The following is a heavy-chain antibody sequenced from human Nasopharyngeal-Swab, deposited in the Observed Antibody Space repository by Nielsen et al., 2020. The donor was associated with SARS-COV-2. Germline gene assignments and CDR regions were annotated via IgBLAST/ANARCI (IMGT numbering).Heavy chain of an antibody. D-gene: IGHD6-19*01. J-gene: IGHJ4*02. CDR1: GFTFSSYW. Sequence: GESLKISCAASGFTFSSYWMYWVRQAPGKGLVGVSRIGPDGRETSFADSVKGRFTISRDNAKNTLYLQMNSLRAEDTAVYFCARGSSDWRGIDYWGQGTLVTVSS. CDR2: IGPDGRET. V-gene: IGHV3-74*01. CDR3: ARGSSDWRGIDY.